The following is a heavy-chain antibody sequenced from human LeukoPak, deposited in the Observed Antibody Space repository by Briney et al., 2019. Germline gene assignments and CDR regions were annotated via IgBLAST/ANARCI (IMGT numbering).Heavy chain of an antibody. CDR3: VKDQAQVYGYFDS. V-gene: IGHV3-30*02. Sequence: GGSLRLSCAASGFTFSNYGMHWVRQAPGKGLEWVAFVYYDGNNKYYAASVKGRFTISRDNSRNSLYVQMNSLRTEDTAVYYCVKDQAQVYGYFDSWGLGTLVTVSS. CDR1: GFTFSNYG. D-gene: IGHD6-6*01. CDR2: VYYDGNNK. J-gene: IGHJ4*02.